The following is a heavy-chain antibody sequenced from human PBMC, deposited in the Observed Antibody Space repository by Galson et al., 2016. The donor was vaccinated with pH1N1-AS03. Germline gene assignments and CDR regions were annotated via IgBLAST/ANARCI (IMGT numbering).Heavy chain of an antibody. Sequence: CAISGDSVSSDRAAWNWIRQSPSRGLEWLGRTYYRSKWYYDYAVSVESRMTIRPDTSKNQVSLQLNSVTPEDTAVYYCARGGLGTPVSLFQHWGHGTLVTVSS. CDR1: GDSVSSDRAA. J-gene: IGHJ1*01. CDR2: TYYRSKWYY. V-gene: IGHV6-1*01. CDR3: ARGGLGTPVSLFQH. D-gene: IGHD1-14*01.